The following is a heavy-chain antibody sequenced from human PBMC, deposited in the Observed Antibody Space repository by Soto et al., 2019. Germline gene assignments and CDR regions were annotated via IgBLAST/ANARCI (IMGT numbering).Heavy chain of an antibody. Sequence: QVQLVESGGGVVQPGRSLRLSCAASGFTFSRYGMHWVRQAPGKGLEWVAVIWYDVSKKYYADSVKGRFTISRDNSKNTRYLQMNSLRDEDTAVYYCARQVSGGERDYWGQGTLVTVAS. J-gene: IGHJ4*02. CDR3: ARQVSGGERDY. V-gene: IGHV3-33*01. CDR1: GFTFSRYG. CDR2: IWYDVSKK. D-gene: IGHD2-21*01.